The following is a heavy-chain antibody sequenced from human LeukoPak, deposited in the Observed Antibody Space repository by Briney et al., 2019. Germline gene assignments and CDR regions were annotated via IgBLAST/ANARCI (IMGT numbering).Heavy chain of an antibody. CDR2: INPNTGVT. D-gene: IGHD3-10*01. CDR1: GYTFAAYY. V-gene: IGHV1-2*02. CDR3: ARDFGLDS. Sequence: ASVEFSCKASGYTFAAYYMIWVRQAPGQGLEWMGWINPNTGVTNYAQKFQGRVTMTRDTSITTAYMELSRLKSDDTAVYYCARDFGLDSWGQGSLVAVSS. J-gene: IGHJ4*02.